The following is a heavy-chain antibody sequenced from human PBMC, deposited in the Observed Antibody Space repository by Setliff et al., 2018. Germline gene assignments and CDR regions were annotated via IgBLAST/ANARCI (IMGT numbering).Heavy chain of an antibody. J-gene: IGHJ4*02. CDR1: GFTFSSYS. D-gene: IGHD6-19*01. V-gene: IGHV3-48*04. Sequence: PGGSLRLSCAASGFTFSSYSMNWARQAPGKGLEWVSYISSSSSTIYYADSVKGRFTISRDNAKNSLYLQMNSLRGEDMALYYCAKGSSGWYPYYFDYWGQGTMVTVSS. CDR2: ISSSSSTI. CDR3: AKGSSGWYPYYFDY.